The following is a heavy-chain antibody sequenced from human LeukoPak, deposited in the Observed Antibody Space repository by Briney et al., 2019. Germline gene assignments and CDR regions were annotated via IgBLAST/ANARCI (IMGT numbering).Heavy chain of an antibody. Sequence: KPSETLSLTCTVSGGSISSSSYYWGWIRQPPGKGLEWIGSIYYSGSTYYNPSLKSRVTISVDTSKNQFSLKLSSVTAADTAVHYCARGATYYDILTGYYYRYSYFDYWGQGTLVTVSS. V-gene: IGHV4-39*07. CDR2: IYYSGST. CDR1: GGSISSSSYY. J-gene: IGHJ4*02. CDR3: ARGATYYDILTGYYYRYSYFDY. D-gene: IGHD3-9*01.